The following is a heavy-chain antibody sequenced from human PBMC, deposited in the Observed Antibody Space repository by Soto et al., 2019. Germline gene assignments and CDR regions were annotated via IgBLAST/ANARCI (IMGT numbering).Heavy chain of an antibody. V-gene: IGHV3-33*01. Sequence: GGSLRLSCAASGFTFSSYGMHWVRQAPGKGLEWVAVIWYDGSNKYYADSVKGRFTISRDNSKNTLYLQMNSLKTEDTAVYYCTTDPSSLWLGELWDYYYGMNVWGQGTTVTVSS. CDR1: GFTFSSYG. CDR2: IWYDGSNK. CDR3: TTDPSSLWLGELWDYYYGMNV. D-gene: IGHD3-10*01. J-gene: IGHJ6*02.